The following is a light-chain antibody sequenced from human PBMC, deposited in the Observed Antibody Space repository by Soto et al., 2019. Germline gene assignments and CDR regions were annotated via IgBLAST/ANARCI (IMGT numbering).Light chain of an antibody. CDR1: QKIISY. J-gene: IGKJ4*02. CDR3: QQRSNWPPLT. Sequence: EIVLTQSPGTLSLSPGERATLSCRAIQKIISYLSWYQQKPGQAPRLLIYDASNRATGIPARFSGSGSGTDFNLTISSLEPEDFAVYYCQQRSNWPPLTFGGGTKVEI. CDR2: DAS. V-gene: IGKV3-11*01.